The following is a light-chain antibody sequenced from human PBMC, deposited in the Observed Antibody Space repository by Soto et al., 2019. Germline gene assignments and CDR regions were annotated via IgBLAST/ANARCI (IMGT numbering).Light chain of an antibody. CDR1: QDISNY. V-gene: IGKV1-33*01. J-gene: IGKJ5*01. Sequence: DIQMTQSPSSLSASVGDRVTITCQASQDISNYLNWYQQKPGKAPKLLIYDASNLETGVPSRFSGSGSGTDFTFTISSLQPEDFATYYCQQSYNAPITFGQGTRPEIK. CDR3: QQSYNAPIT. CDR2: DAS.